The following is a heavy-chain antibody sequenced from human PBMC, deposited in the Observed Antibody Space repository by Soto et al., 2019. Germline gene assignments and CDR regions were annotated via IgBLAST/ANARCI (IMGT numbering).Heavy chain of an antibody. CDR2: IYYSGST. CDR3: ARDKYYDFWSGTPDYGMDV. J-gene: IGHJ6*02. Sequence: SETLSLTCTVSGGSISSGGYYWSWIRQHPGKGLEWIGYIYYSGSTYYNPSLKSRVTISVDTSKNQFSLKLSSVTAADTAVYYCARDKYYDFWSGTPDYGMDVWGQGTTVPSP. V-gene: IGHV4-31*03. CDR1: GGSISSGGYY. D-gene: IGHD3-3*01.